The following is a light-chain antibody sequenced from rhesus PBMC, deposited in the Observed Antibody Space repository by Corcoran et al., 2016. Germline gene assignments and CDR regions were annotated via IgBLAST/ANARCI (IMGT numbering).Light chain of an antibody. CDR3: MQGTDWPT. CDR2: KVS. V-gene: IGKV2-64*01. Sequence: VVMTQSPLSLPVTPGQPASISCRSSQTLLHSNGKTYLSWFLQKPGQPPRRLIYKVSNRGSGVPDRFSGRRAGTDVTLKSSKGESEDVGVYYCMQGTDWPTFGQGTKVEIK. J-gene: IGKJ1*01. CDR1: QTLLHSNGKTY.